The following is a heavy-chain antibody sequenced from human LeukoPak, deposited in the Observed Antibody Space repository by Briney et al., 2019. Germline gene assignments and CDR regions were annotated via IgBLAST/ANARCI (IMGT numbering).Heavy chain of an antibody. CDR1: GGSFSGYY. D-gene: IGHD6-13*01. V-gene: IGHV4-34*01. CDR3: ASGAAAAVYGNWLDP. CDR2: INHSGST. Sequence: SETLSLTCAVYGGSFSGYYWSWIRQPPGKGLEWIGEINHSGSTNYNPSLKSRVTISVDTSKNQFSLKLSSVTAADTAVYYCASGAAAAVYGNWLDPWGQGTLVTVSS. J-gene: IGHJ5*02.